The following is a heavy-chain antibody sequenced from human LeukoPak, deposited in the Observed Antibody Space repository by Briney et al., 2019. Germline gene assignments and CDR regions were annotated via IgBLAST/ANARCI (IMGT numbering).Heavy chain of an antibody. CDR1: GFTFSNYV. V-gene: IGHV3-23*01. J-gene: IGHJ4*02. D-gene: IGHD4-23*01. Sequence: QTGGSLRLSCAASGFTFSNYVMSWVRQAPGKGLEWVSDISGSDGSTYYADSVKGRFTISRDNSKNRLYLQMNSLRAEDTAIYYCASLAVRGYWGQGTLVTVSS. CDR2: ISGSDGST. CDR3: ASLAVRGY.